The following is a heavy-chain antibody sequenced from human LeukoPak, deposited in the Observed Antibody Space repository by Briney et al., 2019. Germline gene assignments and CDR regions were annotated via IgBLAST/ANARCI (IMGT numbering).Heavy chain of an antibody. D-gene: IGHD2/OR15-2a*01. CDR1: GFTFSAYS. CDR3: VGSKAPFFYFDY. Sequence: GGSLRLSCAASGFTFSAYSLRWARQAPGKGLEWLSYISSTGSTIYYAGSVKGRFTISRDNAKNSLYLQMNSLRAEDTAVYYCVGSKAPFFYFDYWGQGILVTVSS. CDR2: ISSTGSTI. J-gene: IGHJ4*02. V-gene: IGHV3-48*01.